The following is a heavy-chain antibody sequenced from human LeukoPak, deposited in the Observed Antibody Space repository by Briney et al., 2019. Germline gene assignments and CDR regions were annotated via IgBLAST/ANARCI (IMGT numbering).Heavy chain of an antibody. D-gene: IGHD3-3*01. V-gene: IGHV4-39*01. J-gene: IGHJ3*02. CDR3: ARHVGANYDFWSASLVAFDI. Sequence: SETLSLTCTVSGGSISSSSYYWGWIRQPPGKGLEWIGSIYYSGSTYYNPSLKSRVTISVDTSKNQFSLKLSSVTAADTAVYYCARHVGANYDFWSASLVAFDIWGQGTMVTVSS. CDR2: IYYSGST. CDR1: GGSISSSSYY.